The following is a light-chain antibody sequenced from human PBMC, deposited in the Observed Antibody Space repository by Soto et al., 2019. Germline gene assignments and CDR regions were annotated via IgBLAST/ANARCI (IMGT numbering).Light chain of an antibody. Sequence: QSALTQPASVSGSPGQSITISCTGTSSDVGGYNYVSWYQQHPGKAPKLMIYEVSNRPSGVSNRFSGSKSGNTASLTISVLQAEDEAEYYCSSYTGSSIVVFGGGTKLTVL. CDR3: SSYTGSSIVV. J-gene: IGLJ2*01. V-gene: IGLV2-14*01. CDR1: SSDVGGYNY. CDR2: EVS.